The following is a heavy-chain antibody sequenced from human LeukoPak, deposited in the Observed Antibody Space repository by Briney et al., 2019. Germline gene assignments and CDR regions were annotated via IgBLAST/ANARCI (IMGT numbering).Heavy chain of an antibody. CDR1: GDSTSTYY. CDR2: IYYTGST. V-gene: IGHV4-59*01. D-gene: IGHD6-13*01. CDR3: ARTGSWYYYFDY. J-gene: IGHJ4*02. Sequence: SETLSLTCTVSGDSTSTYYWTWIRQPPGKGLEWIGNIYYTGSTNYNPSLKSRVTISVDTSRNQFSLRLSSVTAADTAVYYCARTGSWYYYFDYWGQGALVTVSS.